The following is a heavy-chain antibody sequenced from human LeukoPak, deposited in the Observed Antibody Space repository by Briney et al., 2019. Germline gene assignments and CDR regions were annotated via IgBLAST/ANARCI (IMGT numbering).Heavy chain of an antibody. J-gene: IGHJ4*02. CDR3: TRVIVAVPGYFDYFDF. D-gene: IGHD6-19*01. V-gene: IGHV3-21*06. CDR2: ISISSSYI. CDR1: GFTLSSYS. Sequence: GGSLRLSCAASGFTLSSYSMNWVRQAPGKGLEWGSSISISSSYIYSADSLKGRFTVSRNNPRNSLYLQMNSLRVEDTAVYYCTRVIVAVPGYFDYFDFWGQGVLVTVSS.